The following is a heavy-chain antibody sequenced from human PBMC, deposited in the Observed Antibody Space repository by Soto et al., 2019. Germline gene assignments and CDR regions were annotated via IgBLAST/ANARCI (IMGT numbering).Heavy chain of an antibody. J-gene: IGHJ4*02. V-gene: IGHV3-15*07. D-gene: IGHD6-13*01. Sequence: GRSLRLSCAASGFSFSNLWMNWVRQAPGKGLEWVGRIKSKTDGGTRDYAAPVKGRFTISRDESKHTLFLQMNSLKSEDTAVYYCTTDLGLTAAGAFYFDSWGQGTLVTVSS. CDR3: TTDLGLTAAGAFYFDS. CDR2: IKSKTDGGTR. CDR1: GFSFSNLW.